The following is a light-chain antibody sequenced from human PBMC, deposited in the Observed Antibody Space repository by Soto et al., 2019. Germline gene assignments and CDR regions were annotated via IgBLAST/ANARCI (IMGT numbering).Light chain of an antibody. CDR2: EVS. CDR3: SSDTGSSALFV. Sequence: QSVLTQPASVSGCPGQSITISCTGASSDVGGYNFVSWYQQHPGKAPKLMIYEVSNRPSGVSSRFSGSKSGNTASLTISGLQAEDEADYYCSSDTGSSALFVFGTGTKSPS. CDR1: SSDVGGYNF. J-gene: IGLJ1*01. V-gene: IGLV2-14*01.